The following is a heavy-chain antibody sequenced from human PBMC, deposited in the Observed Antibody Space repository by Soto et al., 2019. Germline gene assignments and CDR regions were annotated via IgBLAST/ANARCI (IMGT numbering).Heavy chain of an antibody. J-gene: IGHJ4*02. D-gene: IGHD3-9*01. CDR3: AKRSGFRLSYFDY. CDR2: ISGSGGST. V-gene: IGHV3-23*01. Sequence: EVQLLESGGGLVQPGGSLRLSCAASGFTFSSYAMSCVRQAPGKGLEWVSAISGSGGSTYYADSVKGRFTISRDNSKNTLYLQMNSLRAEDTAVYYCAKRSGFRLSYFDYWGQGTLVTVSS. CDR1: GFTFSSYA.